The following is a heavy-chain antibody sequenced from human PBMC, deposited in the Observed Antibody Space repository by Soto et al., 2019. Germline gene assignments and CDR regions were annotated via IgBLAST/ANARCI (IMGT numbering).Heavy chain of an antibody. CDR1: GGSISSSNW. J-gene: IGHJ6*02. V-gene: IGHV4-4*02. Sequence: SETLSLTCAVSGGSISSSNWWSWVRQPPGKGLEWIGEIYHSGSTNYNPSLKSRVTISVDKSKNQFSLKLSSVTAADTAVYYCARDGGEQLVGYYYYGMDVWGQGTTVTVSS. CDR2: IYHSGST. D-gene: IGHD6-6*01. CDR3: ARDGGEQLVGYYYYGMDV.